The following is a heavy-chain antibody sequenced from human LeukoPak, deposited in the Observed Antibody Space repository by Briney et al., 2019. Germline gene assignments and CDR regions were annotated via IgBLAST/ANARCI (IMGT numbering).Heavy chain of an antibody. CDR2: INHSGST. CDR1: GGSFSGHY. Sequence: PSETLSLTCAVYGGSFSGHYWSWIRQPPGKGLEWIGEINHSGSTNYNPSLKSRVTISVDTSKNQFSLKLSSVTAADTAVYYCARLRYDYVWGSYRYRDVLHWFDPWGQGTLVTVSS. CDR3: ARLRYDYVWGSYRYRDVLHWFDP. J-gene: IGHJ5*02. D-gene: IGHD3-16*02. V-gene: IGHV4-34*01.